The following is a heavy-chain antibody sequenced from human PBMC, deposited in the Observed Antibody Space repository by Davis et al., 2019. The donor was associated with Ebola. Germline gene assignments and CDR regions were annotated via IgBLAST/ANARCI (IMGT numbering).Heavy chain of an antibody. Sequence: GESLKISCTASGFTFSSYSMTWVRQAPGKGLEWVSVIGYGGGDIQYADFVKGRFTISRDNSKTTLYLQMNSLRAEDTAIYYCAKYITTSPSRYFDPWGQGTLVTVSS. J-gene: IGHJ5*02. V-gene: IGHV3-23*01. CDR1: GFTFSSYS. CDR2: IGYGGGDI. D-gene: IGHD1-1*01. CDR3: AKYITTSPSRYFDP.